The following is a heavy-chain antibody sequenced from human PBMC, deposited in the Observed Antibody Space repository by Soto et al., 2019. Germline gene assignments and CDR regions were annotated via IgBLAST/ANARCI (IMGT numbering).Heavy chain of an antibody. Sequence: GASVKVSCKASGYTFTSYDINWVRQATGQGLEWMGWMNPNSGNTGYAQKFQGRVTMTRNTSISTAYMELSSLRSEDTAVYYCAREKLEGSYGYYYYYGMDVWGQGTTVTVSS. J-gene: IGHJ6*02. V-gene: IGHV1-8*01. CDR1: GYTFTSYD. D-gene: IGHD3-10*01. CDR3: AREKLEGSYGYYYYYGMDV. CDR2: MNPNSGNT.